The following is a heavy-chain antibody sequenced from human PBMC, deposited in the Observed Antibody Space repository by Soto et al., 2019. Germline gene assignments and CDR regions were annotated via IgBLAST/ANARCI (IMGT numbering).Heavy chain of an antibody. CDR1: GGSISSGDYY. V-gene: IGHV4-30-4*01. CDR2: IYYSGST. Sequence: SETLSLTCTVSGGSISSGDYYWSWIRQPPGKGLEWIGYIYYSGSTYYNPSLKSRVTISVDTSKNQLSLKLSSVTAADTAVYYCARERRDGYNLSYYYYGMDVWGQGTTVTVSS. D-gene: IGHD5-12*01. J-gene: IGHJ6*02. CDR3: ARERRDGYNLSYYYYGMDV.